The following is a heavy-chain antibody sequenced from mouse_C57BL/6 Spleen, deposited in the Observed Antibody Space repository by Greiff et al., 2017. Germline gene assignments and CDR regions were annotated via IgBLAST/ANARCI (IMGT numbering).Heavy chain of an antibody. CDR2: INPSNGGT. J-gene: IGHJ2*01. D-gene: IGHD1-1*02. Sequence: QVHVKQPGTELVKPGASVKLSCKASGYTFTSYWMHWVKQRPGQGLEWIGNINPSNGGTNYNEKFKSKATLTVDKSSSTAYMQLSSLTSEDSAVYYCARRGAPGGWDYWGQGTTLTVSS. V-gene: IGHV1-53*01. CDR3: ARRGAPGGWDY. CDR1: GYTFTSYW.